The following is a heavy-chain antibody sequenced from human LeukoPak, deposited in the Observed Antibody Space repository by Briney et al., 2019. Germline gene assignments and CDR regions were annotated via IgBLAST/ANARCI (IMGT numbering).Heavy chain of an antibody. CDR1: GFTFDDYA. D-gene: IGHD6-13*01. V-gene: IGHV3-9*01. CDR3: AKDRSSSSWYYFDY. J-gene: IGHJ4*02. Sequence: GRSLRLSCAASGFTFDDYAMHWVRQAPGKGLEWVSGISRNSGSIGYADSVKGRFTISRDNAKKSLYLQMNSLRAEDTALYYCAKDRSSSSWYYFDYWGQGTLVTVSS. CDR2: ISRNSGSI.